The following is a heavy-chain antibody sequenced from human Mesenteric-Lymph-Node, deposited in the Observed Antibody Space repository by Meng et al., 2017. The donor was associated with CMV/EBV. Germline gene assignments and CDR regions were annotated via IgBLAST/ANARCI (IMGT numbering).Heavy chain of an antibody. CDR3: ARDREAARPRRGGMDV. D-gene: IGHD6-6*01. Sequence: ASVKVSCKTSGYNFRHRGISWVRQAPGQSLEWMGWITPYDGDTKYAQEVQGRLAMTTDTSTNTVYMELRRLTSDDTAVYFCARDREAARPRRGGMDVWGQGTTVTVSS. CDR2: ITPYDGDT. V-gene: IGHV1-18*01. CDR1: GYNFRHRG. J-gene: IGHJ6*02.